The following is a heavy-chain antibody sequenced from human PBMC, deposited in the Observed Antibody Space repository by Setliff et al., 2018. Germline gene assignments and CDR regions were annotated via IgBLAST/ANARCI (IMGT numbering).Heavy chain of an antibody. V-gene: IGHV3-7*01. Sequence: GSLRLSCVVSGFSFSRHWMSWVRQAPGKGLEWVADIKQDGSTKYYLDSVKGRFTISRDNAKRSLYLQMNGLRADDTGVYYCARDLVYSSSYGIDYWGQGTLVTVSS. CDR3: ARDLVYSSSYGIDY. J-gene: IGHJ4*02. D-gene: IGHD6-13*01. CDR2: IKQDGSTK. CDR1: GFSFSRHW.